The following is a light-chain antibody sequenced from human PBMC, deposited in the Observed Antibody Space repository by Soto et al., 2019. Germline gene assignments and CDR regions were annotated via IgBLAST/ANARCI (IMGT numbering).Light chain of an antibody. Sequence: QSALTQPASVSGSPGQSITISCTRTSSDLGGYNHFCWYQQHPGKAPKLMIYDVSNRPSGGYIRFSGSKSSNTASLRISWLQPEDEADYRCSLYTSRNTRVVGGGTKLTVL. CDR1: SSDLGGYNH. V-gene: IGLV2-14*01. CDR2: DVS. CDR3: SLYTSRNTRV. J-gene: IGLJ3*02.